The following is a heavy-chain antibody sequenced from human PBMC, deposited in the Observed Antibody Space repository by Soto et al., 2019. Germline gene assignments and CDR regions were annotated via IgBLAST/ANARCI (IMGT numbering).Heavy chain of an antibody. CDR2: INPSGGST. Sequence: ASVNVSCKASGYTFTSYYMHWVRQAPGQGLEWMGIINPSGGSTSYAQKFQGRVTMTRDTSTSTVYMELSSLRSEDTAVYYCARGRVRIAARLWWFDPWGQGTLVTVSS. D-gene: IGHD6-6*01. CDR3: ARGRVRIAARLWWFDP. CDR1: GYTFTSYY. J-gene: IGHJ5*02. V-gene: IGHV1-46*01.